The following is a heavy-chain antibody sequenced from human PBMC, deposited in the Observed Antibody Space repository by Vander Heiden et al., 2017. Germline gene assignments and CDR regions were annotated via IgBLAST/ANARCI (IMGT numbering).Heavy chain of an antibody. Sequence: QVQLVQSGAEVKKPGSSVKVSCTASGGTFSSYAISGVRQAPGQGLEWMGGIIPICGTANYAQKFQGRVTITADESTSTAYMELSSLRSEDTAVYYCAREVAVAGLDYWGQGTLVTVSS. CDR2: IIPICGTA. CDR1: GGTFSSYA. V-gene: IGHV1-69*01. D-gene: IGHD6-19*01. CDR3: AREVAVAGLDY. J-gene: IGHJ4*02.